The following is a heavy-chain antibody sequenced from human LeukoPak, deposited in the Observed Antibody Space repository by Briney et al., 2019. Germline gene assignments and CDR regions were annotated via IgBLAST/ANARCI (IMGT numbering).Heavy chain of an antibody. CDR2: ISSSSSYI. CDR1: GFTFSSYS. CDR3: ANLAYYDGSGFDY. Sequence: PGGSLRLSCAASGFTFSSYSMNWVRQAPGKGLEWVSSISSSSSYIYYADSVKGRFTISRDNAKNSLYLQMNSLRAEDTAVYYCANLAYYDGSGFDYWGQGTLVTVSS. J-gene: IGHJ4*02. D-gene: IGHD3-22*01. V-gene: IGHV3-21*01.